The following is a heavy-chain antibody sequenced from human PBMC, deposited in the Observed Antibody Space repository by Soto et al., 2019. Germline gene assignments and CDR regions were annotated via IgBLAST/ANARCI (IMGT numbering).Heavy chain of an antibody. Sequence: PSETLSLTCTVSGASISGFYWSWIRKSAGKGLEWIGRIYATGTTDYNPSLKSRVMMSVDTSKKQFSLKLRSVTAADTAVYYCARGCSGGSCYSGVVGMDVWGQGTTVTVSS. CDR1: GASISGFY. D-gene: IGHD2-15*01. CDR3: ARGCSGGSCYSGVVGMDV. V-gene: IGHV4-4*07. CDR2: IYATGTT. J-gene: IGHJ6*01.